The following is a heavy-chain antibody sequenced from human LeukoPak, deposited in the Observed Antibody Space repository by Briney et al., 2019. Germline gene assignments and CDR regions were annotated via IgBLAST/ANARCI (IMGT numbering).Heavy chain of an antibody. V-gene: IGHV1-69*05. CDR3: ARPEKPHYYYYMDV. CDR1: GGTFSSYA. CDR2: IIPIFGTA. J-gene: IGHJ6*03. Sequence: SVKVSCKASGGTFSSYAISWVRQAPGQGLEWMGGIIPIFGTANYAQKFQGRVTITTDESTSTAYMELSSLRSEDTAVYHCARPEKPHYYYYMDVWGKGTTVTVSS.